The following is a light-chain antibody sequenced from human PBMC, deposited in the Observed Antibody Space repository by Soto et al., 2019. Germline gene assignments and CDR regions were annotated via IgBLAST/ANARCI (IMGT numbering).Light chain of an antibody. V-gene: IGLV1-44*01. Sequence: QSVLTQPPSASGTPGQRITFSCSGSSSNIGRNTVSWYQQLPGTAPKLLIYSNSQRPAGVPDRFSGSQSGTSDSLAISGLQSEDEAHYYCAAWDDSLQGVFGGGTKLTVI. J-gene: IGLJ2*01. CDR3: AAWDDSLQGV. CDR1: SSNIGRNT. CDR2: SNS.